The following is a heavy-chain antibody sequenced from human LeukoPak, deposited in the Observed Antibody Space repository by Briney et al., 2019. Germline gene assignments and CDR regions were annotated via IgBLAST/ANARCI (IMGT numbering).Heavy chain of an antibody. Sequence: GGSLRLSCAASGFTFSDYYMSWVRQAPGNGLEWVASIKQDGSEKYYVDSVKGRFTISRDNTKNSLYLQMNSLRADDTAVYYCVRGVLSLNYWGQGTLVTVSS. J-gene: IGHJ4*02. CDR3: VRGVLSLNY. CDR2: IKQDGSEK. V-gene: IGHV3-7*01. D-gene: IGHD3-16*02. CDR1: GFTFSDYY.